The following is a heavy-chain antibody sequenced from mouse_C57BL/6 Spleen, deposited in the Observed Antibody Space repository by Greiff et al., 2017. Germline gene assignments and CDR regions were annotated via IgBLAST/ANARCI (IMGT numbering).Heavy chain of an antibody. V-gene: IGHV1-55*01. J-gene: IGHJ1*03. CDR2: IYPGSGST. Sequence: QVQLQQPGAELVKPGASVKMSCKASGYTFTSYWITWVKQRPGQGLEWIGDIYPGSGSTNYNEKFKSKATLTVDTSSSTAYMQLSSLTSEDSAVYYCARGVCYGNYWYFDVWGTGTTVTVSS. CDR3: ARGVCYGNYWYFDV. CDR1: GYTFTSYW. D-gene: IGHD2-1*01.